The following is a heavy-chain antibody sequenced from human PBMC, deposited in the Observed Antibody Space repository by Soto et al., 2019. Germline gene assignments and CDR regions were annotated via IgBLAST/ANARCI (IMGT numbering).Heavy chain of an antibody. Sequence: GGSLRLSCAASGFTFSSYAMHWVRQAPGKGLEWVAVISYDGSNKYYADSVKGRFTISRDNSKNTLYLQMNSLRAEDTAVYYCARDSPPSGYWGQGTLVTVSS. CDR1: GFTFSSYA. CDR2: ISYDGSNK. CDR3: ARDSPPSGY. J-gene: IGHJ4*02. V-gene: IGHV3-30-3*01. D-gene: IGHD3-10*01.